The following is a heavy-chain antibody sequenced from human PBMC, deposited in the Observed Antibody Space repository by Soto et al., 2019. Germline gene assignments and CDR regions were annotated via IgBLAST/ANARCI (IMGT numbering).Heavy chain of an antibody. V-gene: IGHV4-59*01. CDR1: GGSISSYY. CDR2: IYYSGST. Sequence: SETLSLTCTVSGGSISSYYWSWIRQPPGKGLEWIGYIYYSGSTNYNPSLKSRVTISVDTSKNQFSLKLSSVTAADTAVCYCARTTYYYDSSGYYYNYYYYGMDVWGQGTTVTVSS. CDR3: ARTTYYYDSSGYYYNYYYYGMDV. J-gene: IGHJ6*02. D-gene: IGHD3-22*01.